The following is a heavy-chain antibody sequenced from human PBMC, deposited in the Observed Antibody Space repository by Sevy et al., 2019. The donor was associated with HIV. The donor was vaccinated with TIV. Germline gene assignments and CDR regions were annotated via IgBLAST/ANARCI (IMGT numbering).Heavy chain of an antibody. V-gene: IGHV3-23*01. CDR3: AKGDRTFYGMDV. J-gene: IGHJ6*02. CDR2: ISGSGGST. CDR1: GFIFGTYA. Sequence: GGSLRLSCAASGFIFGTYAMSWDRQAPGKGLEWVSAISGSGGSTYYAYSLKGRFTISRDNSKKKLYLQMNSLRAEDTAVYYCAKGDRTFYGMDVWGQGTTVTVSS.